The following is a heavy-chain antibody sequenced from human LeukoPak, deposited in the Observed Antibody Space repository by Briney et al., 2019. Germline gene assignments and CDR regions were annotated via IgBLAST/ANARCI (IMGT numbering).Heavy chain of an antibody. V-gene: IGHV1-24*01. CDR2: FDPEDGET. D-gene: IGHD6-19*01. J-gene: IGHJ5*02. Sequence: ASVKVSCKVSGYTLTELSMHWVRQAPGKGLEWMGGFDPEDGETIYAQKFQGWVTMTRDTSISTAYMELSRLRSDDTAVYYCARGYGMSSGWYSAWFDPWGQGTLVTVSS. CDR3: ARGYGMSSGWYSAWFDP. CDR1: GYTLTELS.